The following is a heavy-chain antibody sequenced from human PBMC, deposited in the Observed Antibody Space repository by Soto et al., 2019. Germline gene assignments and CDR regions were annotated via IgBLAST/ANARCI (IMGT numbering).Heavy chain of an antibody. D-gene: IGHD3-22*01. V-gene: IGHV3-48*03. Sequence: LRLSCVSSGFSVKSFEMNWVRQAPGRGLEWVSYIGNLGQTLYYADSVKGRFTVSRYNAKNSLYLQMNSLRAEDTAVYYCANTGGDRSASGNYFDPWGQRTLVTLSS. CDR2: IGNLGQTL. CDR1: GFSVKSFE. CDR3: ANTGGDRSASGNYFDP. J-gene: IGHJ5*02.